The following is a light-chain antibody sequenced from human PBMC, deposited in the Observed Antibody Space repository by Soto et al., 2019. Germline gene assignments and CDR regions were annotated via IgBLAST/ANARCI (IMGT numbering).Light chain of an antibody. CDR2: EGS. J-gene: IGLJ1*01. Sequence: QSVLTQPASVFGSPVRSITISCTGTSSDVASHDLVCWYQQQRGKAPKLIISEGSKRLPGVFNRFCGSTSGTTASQSISGLPAEEEAHYYCCSDAGSSPLYVFGTGTQVTVL. CDR3: CSDAGSSPLYV. V-gene: IGLV2-23*01. CDR1: SSDVASHDL.